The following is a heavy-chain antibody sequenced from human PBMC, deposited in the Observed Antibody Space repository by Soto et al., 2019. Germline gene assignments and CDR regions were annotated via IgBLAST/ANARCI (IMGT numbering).Heavy chain of an antibody. CDR1: AFRYSIYW. Sequence: PGGSLRLSCTASAFRYSIYWMSWVRQAPGKGLEWLANIKEDGRDKYYVDSVKGRFTISRDNAKNSLYLQMNSLRAEDTAVYYCASHPPRGGCDKYAMSYWGQGSLVTVSS. V-gene: IGHV3-7*03. J-gene: IGHJ1*01. D-gene: IGHD5-12*01. CDR2: IKEDGRDK. CDR3: ASHPPRGGCDKYAMSY.